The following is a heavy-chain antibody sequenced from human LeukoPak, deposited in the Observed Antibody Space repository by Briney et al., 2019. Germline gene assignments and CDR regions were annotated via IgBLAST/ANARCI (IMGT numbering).Heavy chain of an antibody. CDR2: MNPINGNT. CDR3: VRDGEGVAISVDFWFDP. J-gene: IGHJ5*02. CDR1: GFTLTNYD. Sequence: ASVKVSCKASGFTLTNYDINWVRQAPGQGLEWMGWMNPINGNTGYARKFQGRVTMTRDTSISTAYMELRSLTSEDTAIYYCVRDGEGVAISVDFWFDPWGQGTLVTVSS. D-gene: IGHD3-10*01. V-gene: IGHV1-8*01.